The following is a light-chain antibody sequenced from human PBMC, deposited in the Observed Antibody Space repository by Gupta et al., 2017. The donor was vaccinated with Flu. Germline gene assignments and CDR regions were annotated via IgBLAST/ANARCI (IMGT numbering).Light chain of an antibody. CDR2: GAS. CDR1: QTVTGK. J-gene: IGKJ4*02. V-gene: IGKV3-15*01. Sequence: EIVMTQSPATLSVSPGDRATLSCRASQTVTGKLAWYQQRPGLPPRLLIYGASKSATGIPARFSGSGDETEFTLTSSSRQYEDCAVYYGQQYNELRTFGEGTKVEIK. CDR3: QQYNELRT.